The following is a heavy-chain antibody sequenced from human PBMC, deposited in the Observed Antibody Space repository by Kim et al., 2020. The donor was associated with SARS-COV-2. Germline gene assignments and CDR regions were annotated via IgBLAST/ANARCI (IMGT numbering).Heavy chain of an antibody. V-gene: IGHV3-15*01. D-gene: IGHD6-13*01. CDR2: IKSKTDGGTT. CDR3: TADPGYSSSWPYDAFDI. CDR1: GFTFSNAW. J-gene: IGHJ3*02. Sequence: GGSLRLSCAASGFTFSNAWMSWVRQAPGKGLEWVGRIKSKTDGGTTDYAAPVKGRFTISRDDSKNTLYLQMNSLKTEDTAVYYCTADPGYSSSWPYDAFDIWGQGTMVTVSS.